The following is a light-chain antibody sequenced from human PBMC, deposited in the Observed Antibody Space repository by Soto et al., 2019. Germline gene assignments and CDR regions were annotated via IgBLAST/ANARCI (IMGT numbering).Light chain of an antibody. V-gene: IGKV3-20*01. Sequence: EIVLTQSPGTLSLSPGERATLSCRASQTLSNSFIAWYQQKPGQAPRLLIYDTSSRATGVPDRYSASGSGTDFTLPISRLEPEDFAVFFCQQYGTSEIIFGQGTRLEIK. CDR3: QQYGTSEII. CDR1: QTLSNSF. J-gene: IGKJ5*01. CDR2: DTS.